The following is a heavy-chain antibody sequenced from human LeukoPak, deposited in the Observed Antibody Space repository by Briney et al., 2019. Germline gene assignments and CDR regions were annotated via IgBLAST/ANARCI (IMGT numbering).Heavy chain of an antibody. Sequence: GASVKVSCKASGYTFTSYGISWVRQAPGQGLEWMGWISAYNGNTNYAQKLQGRVTMTTDTSTSTAYMELRSLRSDDTAVYYCARVYDSSGCYLFGVVDYWGQGTLVTVSS. D-gene: IGHD3-22*01. CDR3: ARVYDSSGCYLFGVVDY. CDR2: ISAYNGNT. CDR1: GYTFTSYG. V-gene: IGHV1-18*01. J-gene: IGHJ4*02.